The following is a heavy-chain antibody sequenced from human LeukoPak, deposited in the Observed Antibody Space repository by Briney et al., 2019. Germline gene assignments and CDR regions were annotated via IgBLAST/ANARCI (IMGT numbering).Heavy chain of an antibody. CDR3: AKAFYYYGMDV. Sequence: GGSLRLSCAASGFTFSNYGMHWVRQAPGKGLEWVAVISYDGSNKYYADSVKGRFTISRDNSKNTLYLQMNSLRAEDTAVYYCAKAFYYYGMDVWGQGTTVTVSS. CDR2: ISYDGSNK. V-gene: IGHV3-30*18. CDR1: GFTFSNYG. J-gene: IGHJ6*02.